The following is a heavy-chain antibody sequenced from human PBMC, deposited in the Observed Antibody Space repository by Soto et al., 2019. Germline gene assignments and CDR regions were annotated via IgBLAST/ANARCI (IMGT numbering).Heavy chain of an antibody. CDR2: ITPVFGTT. D-gene: IGHD3-10*01. Sequence: QVQLVQSGPEVKKPGSSVKISCKASGGTLGSYVFSWVRQAPGHGLEWMGRITPVFGTTSYAQNFQDRLTVSADESTTTTHADLSGLTSDDTAVYHCGRGLPPDLWGQGPLVTVSS. V-gene: IGHV1-69*18. J-gene: IGHJ5*02. CDR1: GGTLGSYV. CDR3: GRGLPPDL.